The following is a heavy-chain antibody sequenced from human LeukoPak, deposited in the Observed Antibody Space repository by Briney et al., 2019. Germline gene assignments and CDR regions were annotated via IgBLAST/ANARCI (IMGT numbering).Heavy chain of an antibody. V-gene: IGHV3-23*01. Sequence: GGSLRLSCAASGFTFRSYPLTWVRQAPGRGLEWVSGISGSGGNTYYADSVKGRFSISRDNSKNTLDLQMNSLRAEDTAVYYCAKSKFATSGYDGSLDYWGQGTLVTVSS. J-gene: IGHJ4*02. CDR1: GFTFRSYP. CDR3: AKSKFATSGYDGSLDY. CDR2: ISGSGGNT. D-gene: IGHD5-12*01.